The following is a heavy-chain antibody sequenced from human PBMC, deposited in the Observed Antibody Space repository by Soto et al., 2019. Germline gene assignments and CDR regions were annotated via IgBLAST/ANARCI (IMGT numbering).Heavy chain of an antibody. J-gene: IGHJ6*02. CDR1: GYTFTSYG. Sequence: ALVKVSCKASGYTFTSYGISWVRQAPGQGLEWMGWINPNSGGTNYAQKFQGWVTMTRDTSISTAYMELSRLRSDDTAVYYCARGYCSSTSCPHLSYYYYGMDVWGQGTTVTVSS. CDR2: INPNSGGT. D-gene: IGHD2-2*01. V-gene: IGHV1-2*04. CDR3: ARGYCSSTSCPHLSYYYYGMDV.